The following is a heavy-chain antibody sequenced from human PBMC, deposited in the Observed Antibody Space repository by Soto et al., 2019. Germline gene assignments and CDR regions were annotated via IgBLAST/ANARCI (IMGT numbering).Heavy chain of an antibody. CDR2: TYYRSKWYN. V-gene: IGHV6-1*01. Sequence: SQTLSLTCAISGDSVTSDSAAWNWIRQSPSRGLEWLGRTYYRSKWYNDYVGSVKSRITINPDTSKNQFSLQLNSMTPEDTAVYYCARGYAFDIWGQGTMVTVSS. CDR3: ARGYAFDI. J-gene: IGHJ3*02. CDR1: GDSVTSDSAA.